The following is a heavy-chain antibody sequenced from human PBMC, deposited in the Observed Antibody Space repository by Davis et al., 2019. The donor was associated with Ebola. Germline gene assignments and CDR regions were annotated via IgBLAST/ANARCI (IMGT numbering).Heavy chain of an antibody. J-gene: IGHJ4*02. Sequence: GESLTISCAASGFTVYSNYVSWVRQAPGKGLDWVASVFSGGTTYYTDSVKGRFTISRDNSRNMVYLQMNSLRVEDTALYYCTKGRSGTYSVSEYWGRGALVTVSS. CDR1: GFTVYSNY. CDR3: TKGRSGTYSVSEY. V-gene: IGHV3-53*01. CDR2: VFSGGTT. D-gene: IGHD1-26*01.